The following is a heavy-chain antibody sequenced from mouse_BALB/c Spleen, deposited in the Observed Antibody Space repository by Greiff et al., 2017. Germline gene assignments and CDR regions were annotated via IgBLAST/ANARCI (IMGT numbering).Heavy chain of an antibody. CDR3: AREGDYGYDWYFDV. J-gene: IGHJ1*01. CDR2: ISYDGSN. D-gene: IGHD2-2*01. V-gene: IGHV3-6*02. CDR1: GYSFTSGYY. Sequence: EVQLQQSGPGLVKPSQSLSLTCSVTGYSFTSGYYWYWIRQFPGNKLEWMGYISYDGSNNYNPSLKNRISITRDTSKDQFFLKLNSVTTEDTATYYCAREGDYGYDWYFDVWGAGTTVTVSS.